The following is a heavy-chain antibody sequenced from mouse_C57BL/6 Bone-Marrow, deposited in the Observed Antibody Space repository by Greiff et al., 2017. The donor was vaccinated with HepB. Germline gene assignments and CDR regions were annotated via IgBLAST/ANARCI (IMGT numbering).Heavy chain of an antibody. Sequence: VHVKQSGPELVKPGASVKIPCKASGYTFTDYNMDWVKQSHGKSLEWIGDINPNNGGTIYNQKFKGKATLTVDKSSSTAYMELRSLTSEDTAVYYCAREGAYDYGFAYWGQGTLVTVSA. J-gene: IGHJ3*01. CDR1: GYTFTDYN. CDR2: INPNNGGT. D-gene: IGHD2-4*01. V-gene: IGHV1-18*01. CDR3: AREGAYDYGFAY.